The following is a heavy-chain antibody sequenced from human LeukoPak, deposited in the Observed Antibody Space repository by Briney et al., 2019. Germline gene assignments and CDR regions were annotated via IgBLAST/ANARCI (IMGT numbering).Heavy chain of an antibody. CDR3: ARGIVATITGWFDP. J-gene: IGHJ5*02. CDR1: GFTFSSYA. CDR2: ISYDGSNK. V-gene: IGHV3-30*04. Sequence: PGGSVRLSCAASGFTFSSYAMHWVRQAPGKGLEWVAVISYDGSNKYYADSVKGRFTISRDNSKNPLYLQMNSLRAEDTAVYYCARGIVATITGWFDPWGQGTLVTVSS. D-gene: IGHD5-12*01.